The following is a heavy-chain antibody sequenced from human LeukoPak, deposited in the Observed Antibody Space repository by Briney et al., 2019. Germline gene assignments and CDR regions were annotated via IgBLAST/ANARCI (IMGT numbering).Heavy chain of an antibody. Sequence: SETLSLTCAVYGGSFSGYYWSWIRQPPGKGLEWIGEINHSGSTNYNPSLKSRVTVSVDTSKNQSSLKLSSVTAADTAVYYCARGIIGYSSSWYSGGSYFDYWGQGTLVTVSS. CDR1: GGSFSGYY. CDR3: ARGIIGYSSSWYSGGSYFDY. V-gene: IGHV4-34*01. J-gene: IGHJ4*02. CDR2: INHSGST. D-gene: IGHD6-13*01.